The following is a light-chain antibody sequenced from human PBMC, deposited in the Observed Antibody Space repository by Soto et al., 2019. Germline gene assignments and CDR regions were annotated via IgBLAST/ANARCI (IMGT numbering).Light chain of an antibody. J-gene: IGLJ2*01. Sequence: QSVLTQPPSASGSPGQSVTISCTGTSSDVGGDYNYVSWYQQHPGKAPKLMIYEVSKRPSGVPDRFSGSKSGNTASLTVSGLQAEDEADYYCTSYAGSDNLVFGGVTKVTVL. CDR1: SSDVGGDYNY. CDR2: EVS. V-gene: IGLV2-8*01. CDR3: TSYAGSDNLV.